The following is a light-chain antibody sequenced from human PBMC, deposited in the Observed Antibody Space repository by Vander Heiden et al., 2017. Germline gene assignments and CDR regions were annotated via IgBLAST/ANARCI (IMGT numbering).Light chain of an antibody. V-gene: IGLV3-25*03. J-gene: IGLJ2*01. CDR2: KDS. CDR3: QSADSSGTYHVV. CDR1: ALPKQY. Sequence: SYELTQPPSVSVSPGQTARITCPGDALPKQYAYWYQQKPGQAPVLVIYKDSERPSGIPERFSGSSSGTTGTLTISGVQAEDEADYYCQSADSSGTYHVVFGGGTKLTVL.